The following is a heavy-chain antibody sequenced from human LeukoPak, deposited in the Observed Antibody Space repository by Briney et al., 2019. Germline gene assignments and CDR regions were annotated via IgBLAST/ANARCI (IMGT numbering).Heavy chain of an antibody. Sequence: GESLQISCKGSGYIFTSYWIGWVRQVPGKGVEGMAIIYPAHSSPSYRPSFQCPLTISAANSIRPAYLQWSSLKASDTAMYYCARLGDGYNRWRDCGQGTLVTVSS. CDR1: GYIFTSYW. V-gene: IGHV5-51*01. J-gene: IGHJ4*02. D-gene: IGHD5-24*01. CDR2: IYPAHSSP. CDR3: ARLGDGYNRWRD.